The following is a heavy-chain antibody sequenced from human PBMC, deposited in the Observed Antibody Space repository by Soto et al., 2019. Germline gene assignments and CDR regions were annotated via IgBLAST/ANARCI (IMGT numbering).Heavy chain of an antibody. J-gene: IGHJ6*02. Sequence: QVQLVQSGAEVKKPGSSVKVSCKASGGTFSSYAISWVRQAPGQGLEWMGGIIPIFGTANYAQKFQGRVTMTADDSTSTASMELSSLRSEDTAVYYCARGTKQLVYYYYYGMDVWGQGTTVTVSS. CDR1: GGTFSSYA. V-gene: IGHV1-69*01. CDR3: ARGTKQLVYYYYYGMDV. D-gene: IGHD6-6*01. CDR2: IIPIFGTA.